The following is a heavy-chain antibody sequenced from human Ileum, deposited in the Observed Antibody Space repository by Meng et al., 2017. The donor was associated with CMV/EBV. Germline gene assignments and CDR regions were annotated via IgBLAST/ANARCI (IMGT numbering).Heavy chain of an antibody. D-gene: IGHD6-13*01. Sequence: LPESGPGLVKPSDTLPLTCTASGAPVNTNTYHWGWIRQPPGNSLEWIGTIFDSGSAFYNPSLQSRVSVSIDMSRNQLSLSLSSVTAADTAVYYCVRDHGSSSWFFYWGQGTLVTVSS. CDR2: IFDSGSA. CDR3: VRDHGSSSWFFY. CDR1: GAPVNTNTYH. J-gene: IGHJ4*02. V-gene: IGHV4-39*07.